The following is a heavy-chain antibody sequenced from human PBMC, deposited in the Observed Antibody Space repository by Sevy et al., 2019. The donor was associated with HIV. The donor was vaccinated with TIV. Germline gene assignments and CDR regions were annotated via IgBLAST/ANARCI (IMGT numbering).Heavy chain of an antibody. Sequence: ASVKVSCKASGGTFSSYAISWVRQAPGQGLEWMGGIIPIFGTANYAQKFQGRVTITADESTGTAYMELSSLRSEDTAVYYCARARDIVVVPAASYGMDVWGQGTTVTVSS. CDR1: GGTFSSYA. CDR2: IIPIFGTA. V-gene: IGHV1-69*13. J-gene: IGHJ6*02. D-gene: IGHD2-2*01. CDR3: ARARDIVVVPAASYGMDV.